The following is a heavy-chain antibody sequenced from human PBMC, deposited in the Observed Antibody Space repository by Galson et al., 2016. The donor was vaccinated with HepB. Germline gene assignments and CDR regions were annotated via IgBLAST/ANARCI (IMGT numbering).Heavy chain of an antibody. CDR3: ARASVVPGARMVFDS. D-gene: IGHD2-2*01. V-gene: IGHV4-4*02. Sequence: SETLSLTCAVSGASINSSNWWTWVRQAPGKGLEWIGEIYHTGTSNNNPSLLSRFTMSIDNSRNHFSLNLKSVTAAATAVYYCARASVVPGARMVFDSWGQGILVTVSS. CDR2: IYHTGTS. J-gene: IGHJ5*01. CDR1: GASINSSNW.